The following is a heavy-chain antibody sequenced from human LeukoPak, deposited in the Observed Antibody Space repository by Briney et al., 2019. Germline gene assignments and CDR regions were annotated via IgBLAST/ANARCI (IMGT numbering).Heavy chain of an antibody. J-gene: IGHJ4*02. D-gene: IGHD4-11*01. V-gene: IGHV4-59*01. CDR3: ARENSNYGSFDY. Sequence: SETLSLTSTVSGASINTYFWSWIRQPPGKGLEWIGYIYYSGSTNYNPSLKSRVTISVDTSKNQFSLKLSSVTAADTAVYYCARENSNYGSFDYWGQGTLVTVSS. CDR1: GASINTYF. CDR2: IYYSGST.